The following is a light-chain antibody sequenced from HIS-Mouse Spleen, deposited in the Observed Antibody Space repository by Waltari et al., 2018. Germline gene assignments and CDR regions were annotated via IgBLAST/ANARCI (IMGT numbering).Light chain of an antibody. J-gene: IGKJ3*01. Sequence: DIVMTQSPLSLPVTPGEPASISCRSSQSLLHSNGYNYLVWYLQKPGQSPQLLIYLGSNRASGVPDRFSGSGSGTDFTLKISRVEAEDVGVYYCMQALQTPFTFGPGPKWISN. CDR3: MQALQTPFT. V-gene: IGKV2-28*01. CDR2: LGS. CDR1: QSLLHSNGYNY.